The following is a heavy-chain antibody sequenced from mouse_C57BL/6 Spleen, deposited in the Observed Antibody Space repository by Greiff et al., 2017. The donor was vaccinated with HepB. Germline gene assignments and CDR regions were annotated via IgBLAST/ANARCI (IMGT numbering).Heavy chain of an antibody. V-gene: IGHV5-17*01. CDR1: GFTFSDYG. CDR2: ISSGSSTI. D-gene: IGHD1-1*01. CDR3: ARSYYGSSYAMDY. Sequence: DVKLQESGGGLVKPGGSLKLSCAASGFTFSDYGMHWVRQAPEKGLEWVAYISSGSSTIYYADTVKGRFTISRDNAKNTLFVQMTSLRSEDTAMYYCARSYYGSSYAMDYWGQGTSVTVSS. J-gene: IGHJ4*01.